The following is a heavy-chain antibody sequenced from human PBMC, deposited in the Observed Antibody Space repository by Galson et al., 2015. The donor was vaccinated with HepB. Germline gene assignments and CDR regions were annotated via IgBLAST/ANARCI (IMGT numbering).Heavy chain of an antibody. J-gene: IGHJ6*02. CDR2: INPDGSFI. Sequence: SLRLSCAASGFTFSNYWMHWVRRAPGEGLVWVSHINPDGSFIRYADSVKGRFTISRDNAKNTLFLHMNGLRAEDTAVYYCASYSGRPSPYYGMDVWGQGTTVTVSS. V-gene: IGHV3-74*01. CDR3: ASYSGRPSPYYGMDV. D-gene: IGHD1-26*01. CDR1: GFTFSNYW.